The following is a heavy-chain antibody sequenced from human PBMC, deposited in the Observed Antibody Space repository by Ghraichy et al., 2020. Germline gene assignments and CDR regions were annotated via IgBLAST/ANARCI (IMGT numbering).Heavy chain of an antibody. Sequence: GGSLRLSCAASGFTFSSYAMSWVRQAPGKGLEWVSAISGSGGSTYYADSVKGRFTISRDNSKNTLYLQMNSLRAEDTAVYYCAKDPESTVTTSWFDPWGQGTLVTVSS. J-gene: IGHJ5*02. CDR2: ISGSGGST. V-gene: IGHV3-23*01. CDR1: GFTFSSYA. CDR3: AKDPESTVTTSWFDP. D-gene: IGHD4-17*01.